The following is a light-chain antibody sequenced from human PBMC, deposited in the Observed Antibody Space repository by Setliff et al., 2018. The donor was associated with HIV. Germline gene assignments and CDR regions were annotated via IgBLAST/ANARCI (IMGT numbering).Light chain of an antibody. J-gene: IGLJ1*01. CDR3: AAWDASLIRYG. V-gene: IGLV1-44*01. CDR1: NSNIGSNA. Sequence: QSVLTQPPSASGTPGQRVTISCSGTNSNIGSNAVNWYQQLPGTAPKLLIYTNYQRPSGVPDRFSGSKSGTSASLAISGLQSEDEADYYCAAWDASLIRYGFGTGTKV. CDR2: TNY.